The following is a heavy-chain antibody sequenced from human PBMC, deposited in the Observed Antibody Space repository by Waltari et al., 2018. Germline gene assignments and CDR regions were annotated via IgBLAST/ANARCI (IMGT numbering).Heavy chain of an antibody. CDR1: GFTFSSYS. V-gene: IGHV3-48*01. D-gene: IGHD3-16*01. CDR2: ISSSSSTI. CDR3: ARDPTGGGAFDI. J-gene: IGHJ3*02. Sequence: EVQLVESGGGLVQPGGSLRLSCAASGFTFSSYSMNWVSQAPGKGLEWVSYISSSSSTIYYADSVKGRFTISRDNAKNSLYLQMNSLRAEDTAVYYCARDPTGGGAFDIWGQGTMVTVSS.